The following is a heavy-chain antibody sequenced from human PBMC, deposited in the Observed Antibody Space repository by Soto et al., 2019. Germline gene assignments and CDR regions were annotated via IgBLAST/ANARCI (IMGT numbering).Heavy chain of an antibody. CDR3: ARGRYGDY. V-gene: IGHV1-18*01. Sequence: QVHLVQSGAEVKKPGASVKVSFKASGYTLTRYGITWVRQAPGQRLEWMGWISAHNGNTDYAQKLQGRVIVTRDTSTSTAYMELRSLISDDTAVYYCARGRYGDYWGQGALVTVSS. D-gene: IGHD1-1*01. CDR2: ISAHNGNT. CDR1: GYTLTRYG. J-gene: IGHJ4*02.